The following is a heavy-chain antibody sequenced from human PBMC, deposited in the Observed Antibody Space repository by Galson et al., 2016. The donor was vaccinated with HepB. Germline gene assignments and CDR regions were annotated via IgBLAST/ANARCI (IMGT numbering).Heavy chain of an antibody. CDR3: SRGPDRRGLDP. CDR2: IYYTATT. V-gene: IGHV4-31*03. J-gene: IGHJ5*02. CDR1: GSAINSGVYY. Sequence: TLSLTCTVSGSAINSGVYYWSWIRHLPGKPLEWIGAIYYTATTYYNPSLKSRISMSVDTSKNQFSLKLMSLTAADTAIYYCSRGPDRRGLDPWGQGTLVTVSS. D-gene: IGHD1-14*01.